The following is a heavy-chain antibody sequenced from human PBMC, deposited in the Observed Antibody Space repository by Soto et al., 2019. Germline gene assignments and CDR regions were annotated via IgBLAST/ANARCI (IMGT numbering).Heavy chain of an antibody. CDR3: VRGPDYEGYFDY. V-gene: IGHV1-69*12. CDR2: IILPFGTP. D-gene: IGHD3-22*01. Sequence: QVRLVQSGAEVKKTGSSVKVSCKASGTTFSNYAIGWVRQAPGQGLEWMGGIILPFGTPNYAQKFQGRVAISADESMTTAYMELRGLRCEDTAVYYCVRGPDYEGYFDYWGQGTLVTVSS. J-gene: IGHJ4*02. CDR1: GTTFSNYA.